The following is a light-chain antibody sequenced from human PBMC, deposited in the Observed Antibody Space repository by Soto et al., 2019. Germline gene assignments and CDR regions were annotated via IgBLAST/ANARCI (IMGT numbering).Light chain of an antibody. CDR1: SSDVGGDNY. CDR3: CSYGGTYTLYV. Sequence: QSALTQPASVSGSPGESITISCTGTSSDVGGDNYVSWYQQYPGKAPKVMIYDVSKRPSGVPDRFSGSRSGNTASLTISGLQTEDEAEYYCCSYGGTYTLYVFGTGTKLTVL. CDR2: DVS. V-gene: IGLV2-11*01. J-gene: IGLJ1*01.